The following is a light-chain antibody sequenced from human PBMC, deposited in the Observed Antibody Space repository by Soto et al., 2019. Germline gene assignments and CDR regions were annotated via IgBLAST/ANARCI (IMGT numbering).Light chain of an antibody. Sequence: QSALTQPASVSGSTGQSITISCTGTSSDVGSYNLVSWYQQHPGKAPKLMIYEGSKRPSGISNRFSGSKSGNTASLTISGLQAEDEAQYYCCSYADSSRIYVFGSGTKVTV. J-gene: IGLJ1*01. CDR1: SSDVGSYNL. CDR2: EGS. V-gene: IGLV2-23*01. CDR3: CSYADSSRIYV.